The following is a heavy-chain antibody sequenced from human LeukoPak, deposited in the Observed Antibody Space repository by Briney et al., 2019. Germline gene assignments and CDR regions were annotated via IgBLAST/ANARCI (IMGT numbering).Heavy chain of an antibody. D-gene: IGHD2-2*01. CDR1: GGSFSGYY. Sequence: SETLSLTCAVYGGSFSGYYWSWIRQPPGKGLEWIGEINHSGSTNYNPSLKSRVTISVDTSKNQFSLKLSSVTAADTAVYYCARGPPRSSSTAQASRPIGYNWLDPWGQGTLVTVSS. J-gene: IGHJ5*02. CDR3: ARGPPRSSSTAQASRPIGYNWLDP. CDR2: INHSGST. V-gene: IGHV4-34*01.